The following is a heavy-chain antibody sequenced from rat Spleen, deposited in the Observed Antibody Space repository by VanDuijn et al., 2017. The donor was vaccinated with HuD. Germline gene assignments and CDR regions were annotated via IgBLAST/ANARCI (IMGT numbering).Heavy chain of an antibody. Sequence: EVQLVESGGGLVQPGRSLKLSCAASGFTFSDYNMAWVRQAPTKGLEWVATINYDGSSTFYRDSVRDRFTISRDNGKSILYLEMDSLRSEDMATYYCVRQGYLRDWYFDFWGPGTMVTVSS. CDR1: GFTFSDYN. D-gene: IGHD2-5*01. J-gene: IGHJ1*01. CDR2: INYDGSST. CDR3: VRQGYLRDWYFDF. V-gene: IGHV5-7*01.